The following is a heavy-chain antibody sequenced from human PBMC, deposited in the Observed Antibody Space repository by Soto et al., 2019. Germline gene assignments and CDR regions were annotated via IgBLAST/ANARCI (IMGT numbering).Heavy chain of an antibody. Sequence: QLQLQESGPGLVKPSETLSLTCTVSGGSISSSSYYWGWIRQPPGKGLEWIGSIYYSGSTYYNPSLKSRVTISVDTSKNQFSLKLSSVTAADTAVYYCARHNLYITMVRGVIMGWFDPWGQGTLVTVSS. CDR1: GGSISSSSYY. J-gene: IGHJ5*02. CDR2: IYYSGST. D-gene: IGHD3-10*01. V-gene: IGHV4-39*01. CDR3: ARHNLYITMVRGVIMGWFDP.